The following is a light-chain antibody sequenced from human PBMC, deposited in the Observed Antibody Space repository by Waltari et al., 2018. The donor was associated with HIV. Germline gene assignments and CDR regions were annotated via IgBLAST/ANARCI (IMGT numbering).Light chain of an antibody. CDR2: KTS. CDR3: QQYQSYSRT. J-gene: IGKJ5*01. CDR1: QSISSW. V-gene: IGKV1-5*03. Sequence: DIQMTQSPSTLSASVGDRVTITCRFSQSISSWLAWYQQQPGRAPKLLIYKTSTLHSGVPSRFSGSRSGTEFSLTISSLQPDDFATYYCQQYQSYSRTFGQGTRLEIK.